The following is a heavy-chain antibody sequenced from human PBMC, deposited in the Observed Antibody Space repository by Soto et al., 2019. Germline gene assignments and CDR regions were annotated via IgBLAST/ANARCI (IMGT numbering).Heavy chain of an antibody. CDR2: IYYSGST. Sequence: SETLSLTCTVSGGSISSSSYYWGWIRQPPGKGLEWIGSIYYSGSTYYNPSLRSRVTISVDTSKNQFSLKLSSVTAADTAVYYCARQPLSGYEHLFNWFDPSGQGTLVTVSS. CDR1: GGSISSSSYY. J-gene: IGHJ5*02. V-gene: IGHV4-39*01. CDR3: ARQPLSGYEHLFNWFDP. D-gene: IGHD5-12*01.